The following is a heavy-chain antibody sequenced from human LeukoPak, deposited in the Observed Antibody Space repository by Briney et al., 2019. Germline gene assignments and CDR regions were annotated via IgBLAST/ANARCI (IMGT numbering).Heavy chain of an antibody. CDR3: AAPLGSSNAFDI. D-gene: IGHD6-13*01. CDR1: GGTFSSYA. J-gene: IGHJ3*02. V-gene: IGHV1-69*06. CDR2: IIPIFATA. Sequence: SVKVSCKASGGTFSSYAIGWVRRAPGQGLEWMGGIIPIFATANYAQKFQGRVTITADKSTSTAYMELSSLRSEDTAVYYCAAPLGSSNAFDIWGQGTMVTVSS.